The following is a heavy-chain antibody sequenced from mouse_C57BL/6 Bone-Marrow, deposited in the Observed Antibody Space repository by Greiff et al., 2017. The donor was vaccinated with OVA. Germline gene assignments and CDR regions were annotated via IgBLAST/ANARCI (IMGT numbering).Heavy chain of an antibody. D-gene: IGHD1-1*01. Sequence: EVMLVESGGGLVKPGGSLKLSCAASGFTFSDYGMHWVRQAPEKGLEWVSYISSGSSTIYYADTVKGRFTISRDNAKNTLFLQMTSLRSEDTAMYYCARSSTFYGAMDYWGQGTSVTVSS. V-gene: IGHV5-17*01. CDR1: GFTFSDYG. CDR3: ARSSTFYGAMDY. J-gene: IGHJ4*01. CDR2: ISSGSSTI.